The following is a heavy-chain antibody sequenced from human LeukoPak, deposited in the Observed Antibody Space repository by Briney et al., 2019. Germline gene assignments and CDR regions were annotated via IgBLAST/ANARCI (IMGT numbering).Heavy chain of an antibody. CDR1: GYTFTSYY. Sequence: ASVKVSCKASGYTFTSYYMHWARQAPGQGLEWMGIINPSGGSTSYAQKFQGRVTMTRDMSTSTVYMELSSLRSEDTAVYYCARDTSSSWYFDYWGQGTLVTVSS. CDR3: ARDTSSSWYFDY. J-gene: IGHJ4*02. CDR2: INPSGGST. D-gene: IGHD6-13*01. V-gene: IGHV1-46*01.